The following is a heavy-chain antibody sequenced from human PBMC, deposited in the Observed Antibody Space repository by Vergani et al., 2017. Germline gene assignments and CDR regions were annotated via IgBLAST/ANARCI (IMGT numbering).Heavy chain of an antibody. J-gene: IGHJ4*02. CDR2: IYYSGST. CDR3: ARLGAAVDY. D-gene: IGHD4/OR15-4a*01. Sequence: QVKLQESGPGLVKPSETLSLTCTVSGGSISSYYWSWIRQPPGKGLEWIGYIYYSGSTNYNPSLKSRVTISVDTSKNQFSLKLSSVTAADTAVYYCARLGAAVDYWGQGTLVTVSS. V-gene: IGHV4-59*01. CDR1: GGSISSYY.